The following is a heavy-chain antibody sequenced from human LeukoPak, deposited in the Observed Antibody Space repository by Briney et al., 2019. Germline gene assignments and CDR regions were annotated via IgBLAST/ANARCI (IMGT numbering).Heavy chain of an antibody. D-gene: IGHD2-2*01. Sequence: PGGSLRLSCAASGFTFSSYSMNWVRQAPGKGLEWVSYISSSSSTIYYADSVKGRFTISRDNAKNSLYLQMNSLRAEDTAVYYCARENWDLLVPAAMRIHYMDVWGKGTTVTVSS. V-gene: IGHV3-48*04. CDR1: GFTFSSYS. CDR3: ARENWDLLVPAAMRIHYMDV. CDR2: ISSSSSTI. J-gene: IGHJ6*03.